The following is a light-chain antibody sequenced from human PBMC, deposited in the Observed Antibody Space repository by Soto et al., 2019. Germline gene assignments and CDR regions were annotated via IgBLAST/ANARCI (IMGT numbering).Light chain of an antibody. CDR2: DAS. Sequence: DIQMTQSPSTLSASVGDRVTITCRASQSISSWLAWYQQKPGKAPKLVIYDASSLESRLPSRFSDSGSGTEFTLTISSLQPDDFATYYCQQYNSYWTFGQGTKVEIK. J-gene: IGKJ1*01. V-gene: IGKV1-5*01. CDR3: QQYNSYWT. CDR1: QSISSW.